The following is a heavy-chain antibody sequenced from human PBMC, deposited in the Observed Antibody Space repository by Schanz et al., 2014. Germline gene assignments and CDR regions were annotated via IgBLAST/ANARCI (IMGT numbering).Heavy chain of an antibody. CDR3: ARDHQWLARYYMDV. CDR1: GFTFSRPW. CDR2: IDGDGIGT. V-gene: IGHV3-74*01. D-gene: IGHD6-19*01. Sequence: VQLVESGGGLVQPGGSLRLSCVASGFTFSRPWMHWVRQAPGRGLMWVSRIDGDGIGTSYADSVKGRFTVSKDNAKNTLYLQMNSLRAEDTAVYYCARDHQWLARYYMDVWGKGTTVTVSS. J-gene: IGHJ6*03.